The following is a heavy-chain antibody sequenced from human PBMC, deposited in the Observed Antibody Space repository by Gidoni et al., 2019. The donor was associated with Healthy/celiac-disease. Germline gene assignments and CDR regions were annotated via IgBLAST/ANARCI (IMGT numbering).Heavy chain of an antibody. CDR3: AREGLPYYYYYYMDV. CDR2: ISYDGSNK. CDR1: GFTFSSYA. V-gene: IGHV3-30-3*01. D-gene: IGHD5-12*01. J-gene: IGHJ6*03. Sequence: QVQLVESGGGVVQPGRSLRLSCAASGFTFSSYAMHWVRQAPGKGLEWVAVISYDGSNKYYADSVKGRFPISRDNSKNTLYLQMNSLRAEDTAVYYCAREGLPYYYYYYMDVWGKGTTVTVSS.